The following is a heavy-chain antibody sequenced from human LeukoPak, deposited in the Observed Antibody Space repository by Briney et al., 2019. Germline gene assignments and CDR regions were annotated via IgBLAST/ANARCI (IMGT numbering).Heavy chain of an antibody. J-gene: IGHJ4*02. Sequence: PGGSLRLSCAASGFTVSSNYMSWVRQAPGKGLEWVSVIYSGGSTYYADSVKGRFTISRDNYKNTLYLQMNSLRAEDTAVYYCASSVKPAYYFDYWGQGTLVTVSS. CDR2: IYSGGST. D-gene: IGHD2-15*01. CDR3: ASSVKPAYYFDY. V-gene: IGHV3-66*02. CDR1: GFTVSSNY.